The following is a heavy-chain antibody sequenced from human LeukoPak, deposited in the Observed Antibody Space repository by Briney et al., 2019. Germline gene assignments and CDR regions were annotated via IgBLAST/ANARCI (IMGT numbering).Heavy chain of an antibody. CDR3: ATSISQGGSYYFDY. V-gene: IGHV1-46*01. D-gene: IGHD3-10*01. CDR2: INPSGGST. J-gene: IGHJ4*02. CDR1: GYIFTNYF. Sequence: GASVTVSCRASGYIFTNYFIHWVRQAPGQGLEWMGIINPSGGSTNYAQKFQGRGTMTRDTSTSTVYMELSSLRSEDTAVYYCATSISQGGSYYFDYWGQGTLVTVSS.